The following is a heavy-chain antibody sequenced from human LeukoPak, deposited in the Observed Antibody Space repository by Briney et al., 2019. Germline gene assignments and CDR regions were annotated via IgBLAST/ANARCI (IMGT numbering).Heavy chain of an antibody. CDR1: GLTFSNYG. J-gene: IGHJ4*02. V-gene: IGHV3-33*01. CDR3: ARDSSNAADY. CDR2: IWYDGSNK. D-gene: IGHD6-13*01. Sequence: GGSLRLSCAASGLTFSNYGIHWVRQAPGKGLEWVAVIWYDGSNKHYADSVKGRFTISRDNSKNTLYLQMNSLRVEDTAVYYCARDSSNAADYWGQGSLVTVSS.